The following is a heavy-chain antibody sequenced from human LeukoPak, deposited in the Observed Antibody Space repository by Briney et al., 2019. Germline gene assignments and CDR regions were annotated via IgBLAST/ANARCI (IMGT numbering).Heavy chain of an antibody. D-gene: IGHD3-3*01. CDR2: INTNTGNP. V-gene: IGHV7-4-1*02. J-gene: IGHJ5*02. CDR1: GYTFTSYG. CDR3: ARDSSKYYDFWSGYPNLNWFDP. Sequence: ASVKVSCKASGYTFTSYGISWVRQAPGQGLEWMGWINTNTGNPTYAQGFTGRFVFSLDTSVSTAYLQISSLKAEDTAVYYCARDSSKYYDFWSGYPNLNWFDPWGQGTLVTVSS.